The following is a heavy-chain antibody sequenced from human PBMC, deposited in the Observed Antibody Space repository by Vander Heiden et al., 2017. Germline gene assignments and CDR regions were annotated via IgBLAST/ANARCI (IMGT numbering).Heavy chain of an antibody. CDR1: GYTFTSYG. Sequence: QVQLVQSGAEVKKPGASVKVSCKASGYTFTSYGISWVRQAPGQGLEWMGWISAYNGNTNYAQRLQGRVTMTTDTSTSTAYMELRSLRSDETAVYYCARDYYDTGAYYGGFDYWGQGTLVTVYS. CDR2: ISAYNGNT. D-gene: IGHD3-22*01. V-gene: IGHV1-18*01. CDR3: ARDYYDTGAYYGGFDY. J-gene: IGHJ4*02.